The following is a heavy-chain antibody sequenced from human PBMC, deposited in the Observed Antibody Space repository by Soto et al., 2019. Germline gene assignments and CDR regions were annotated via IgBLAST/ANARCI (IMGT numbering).Heavy chain of an antibody. D-gene: IGHD3-16*01. CDR2: IYYSGST. Sequence: QVQLQESGPGLVKPSQTLSLTCTVSGGSISSGGYYWSWIRQHPGKGLEWIGYIYYSGSTYYNPSLKSRVTISVAPSKNQPSRKLSSVTAADTAVYYCARGWGGYFQHWGQGTLVTVSS. CDR3: ARGWGGYFQH. CDR1: GGSISSGGYY. V-gene: IGHV4-31*03. J-gene: IGHJ1*01.